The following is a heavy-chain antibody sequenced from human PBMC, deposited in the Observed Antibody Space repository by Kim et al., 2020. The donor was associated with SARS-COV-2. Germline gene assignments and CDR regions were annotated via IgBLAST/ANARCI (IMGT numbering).Heavy chain of an antibody. D-gene: IGHD6-13*01. V-gene: IGHV3-23*01. CDR2: ISRSATSDGT. J-gene: IGHJ1*01. CDR1: GFTFSTYA. Sequence: GGSLRLSCVASGFTFSTYAMNWVRQASGMGLEWVSSISRSATSDGTQYSDSVKGRFSISRDNSKNTLYLEMNSLRDEDTAVYYCGKARSSSSYDVKDSGGEETLITVSS. CDR3: GKARSSSSYDVKDS.